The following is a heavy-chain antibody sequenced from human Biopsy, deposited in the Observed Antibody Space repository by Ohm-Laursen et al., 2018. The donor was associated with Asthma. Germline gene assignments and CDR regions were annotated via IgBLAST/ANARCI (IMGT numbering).Heavy chain of an antibody. Sequence: GTLSLTCTVSGGSISSSSYYWGWIRRPPGKGLEFIGTIYYSGSTYYNPSLKSRVTLPVDASKNQFSLKLTSVTAADTAVYCCVSPPGYWGQGTRVTVSS. CDR2: IYYSGST. V-gene: IGHV4-39*01. CDR3: VSPPGY. CDR1: GGSISSSSYY. J-gene: IGHJ4*02.